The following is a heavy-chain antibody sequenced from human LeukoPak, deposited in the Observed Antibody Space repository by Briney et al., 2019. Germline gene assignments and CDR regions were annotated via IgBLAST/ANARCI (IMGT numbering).Heavy chain of an antibody. CDR1: GFSFSSFA. CDR2: ISGSGGST. CDR3: AKVARYSSGWYGDYFDY. D-gene: IGHD6-19*01. V-gene: IGHV3-23*01. Sequence: GGSLRLSCAASGFSFSSFAMSWVRQAPGKGLEWVSAISGSGGSTHYADSVKGRFTISRDNSKNTLYLQMNSLRAEDTAVYYCAKVARYSSGWYGDYFDYWGQGTLVTVSS. J-gene: IGHJ4*02.